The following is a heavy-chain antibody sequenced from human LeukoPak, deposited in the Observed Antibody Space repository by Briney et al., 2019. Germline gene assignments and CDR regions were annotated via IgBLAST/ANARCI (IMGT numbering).Heavy chain of an antibody. CDR3: ARDRSDTTVDFDY. CDR1: GFTVSSYW. CDR2: IKQDGSEK. J-gene: IGHJ4*02. V-gene: IGHV3-7*01. Sequence: GGSLRLSCAASGFTVSSYWMSWVRQAPGKGLEWVANIKQDGSEKYYVDSVKGRFTISRDSAKNSLYLQMNSLRAEDTAVYYCARDRSDTTVDFDYWGQGTLVTVSS. D-gene: IGHD4-17*01.